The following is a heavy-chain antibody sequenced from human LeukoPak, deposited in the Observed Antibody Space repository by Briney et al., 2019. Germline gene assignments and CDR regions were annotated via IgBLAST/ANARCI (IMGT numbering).Heavy chain of an antibody. V-gene: IGHV1-18*01. CDR2: ISAYNGNT. CDR1: GYTFTSYG. CDR3: ARDLLAALWFGDMDYYFDY. J-gene: IGHJ4*02. D-gene: IGHD3-10*01. Sequence: VASVKVSCKASGYTFTSYGISWVRQAPGQGLEWMGWISAYNGNTNYAQKLQGRVTMTTDTSTSTAYMELRSLRSDDTAVYYCARDLLAALWFGDMDYYFDYWGQGTLVTVSS.